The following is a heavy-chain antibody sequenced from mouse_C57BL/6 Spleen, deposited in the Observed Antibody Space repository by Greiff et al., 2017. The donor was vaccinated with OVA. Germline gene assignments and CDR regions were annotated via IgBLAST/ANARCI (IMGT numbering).Heavy chain of an antibody. D-gene: IGHD2-3*01. CDR1: GYTFTSYW. V-gene: IGHV1-59*01. J-gene: IGHJ2*01. CDR2: IDPSDSYT. CDR3: ARGYDGYYEDY. Sequence: VQLQQSGAELVRPGTSVKLSCKASGYTFTSYWMHWVKQRPGQGLEWIGVIDPSDSYTNYNQKFKGKATLTVDTSSSTAYMQLSSLTSEDSAVYYCARGYDGYYEDYWGQGTTLTVSS.